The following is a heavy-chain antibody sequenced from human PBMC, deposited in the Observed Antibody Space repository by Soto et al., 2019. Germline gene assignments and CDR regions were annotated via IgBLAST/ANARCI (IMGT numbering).Heavy chain of an antibody. CDR1: GFTFSTHA. V-gene: IGHV3-23*01. J-gene: IGHJ4*02. CDR3: AKGSRGAWGYGSGPTCYFDY. CDR2: ISHSGIST. Sequence: EVQLWESGGGWVQPGGSLRLSCAASGFTFSTHAMSWVRQAPGKGLEWVSGISHSGISTYYADAVKGRFTFSRDNSNNTLYLQMNSLRVGDTAIYYCAKGSRGAWGYGSGPTCYFDYWGQGPLVTVSS. D-gene: IGHD2-15*01.